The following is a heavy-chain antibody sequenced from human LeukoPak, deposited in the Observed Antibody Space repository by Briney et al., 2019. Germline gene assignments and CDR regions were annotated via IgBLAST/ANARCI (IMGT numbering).Heavy chain of an antibody. Sequence: SETLSLTCAVYGGSFSGYYWSWIRQPPGKGLEWIGEINHSGSTNYNPSLKSRVTISVDTSKNQFSLKLSSVTAADTAVYYCARSGSYYYWFDPWGQGTLVTVSS. CDR2: INHSGST. J-gene: IGHJ5*02. V-gene: IGHV4-34*01. CDR1: GGSFSGYY. D-gene: IGHD1-26*01. CDR3: ARSGSYYYWFDP.